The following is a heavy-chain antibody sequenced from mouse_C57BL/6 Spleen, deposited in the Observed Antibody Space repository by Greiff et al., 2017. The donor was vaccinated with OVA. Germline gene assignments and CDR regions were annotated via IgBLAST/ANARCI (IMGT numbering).Heavy chain of an antibody. V-gene: IGHV1-31*01. CDR3: ARGGTVVDYAMDY. D-gene: IGHD1-1*01. CDR1: GYSFTGYY. CDR2: IYPYNGVS. J-gene: IGHJ4*01. Sequence: VQLKESGPELVKPGASVKISCKASGYSFTGYYMHWVKQSHGNILDWIGYIYPYNGVSSYNQKFKGKATLTVDKSSSTAYMELRSLTSEDSAVYYCARGGTVVDYAMDYWGQGTSVTVSS.